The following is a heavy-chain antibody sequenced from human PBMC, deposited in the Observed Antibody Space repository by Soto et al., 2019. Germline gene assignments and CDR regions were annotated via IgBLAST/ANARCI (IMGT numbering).Heavy chain of an antibody. V-gene: IGHV3-48*02. CDR3: ARGRITMVRGDPDY. Sequence: GSLRLSCAASGFTFSSYSMNWVRQAPGKGLEWVSYISSSSSTIYYADSVKGRFTISRDNAKNSLYLQMNSLRDEDTAVYYCARGRITMVRGDPDYWGQGTLVTVSS. J-gene: IGHJ4*02. CDR1: GFTFSSYS. D-gene: IGHD3-10*01. CDR2: ISSSSSTI.